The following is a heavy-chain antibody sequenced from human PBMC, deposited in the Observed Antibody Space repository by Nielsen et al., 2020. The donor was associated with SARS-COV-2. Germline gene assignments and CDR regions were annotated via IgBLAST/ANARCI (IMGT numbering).Heavy chain of an antibody. D-gene: IGHD3-10*01. J-gene: IGHJ4*02. V-gene: IGHV3-15*01. CDR1: GFTFSNAW. Sequence: GESLKISCVVSGFTFSNAWMSWVRQAPGKGLEWVGRIKSRPDGGTTDFAAPVKARFTISRDDSKNTLYLQMNSLKTEDTAFYYCTTGPAPRGFGYWGQGTLVTVSS. CDR3: TTGPAPRGFGY. CDR2: IKSRPDGGTT.